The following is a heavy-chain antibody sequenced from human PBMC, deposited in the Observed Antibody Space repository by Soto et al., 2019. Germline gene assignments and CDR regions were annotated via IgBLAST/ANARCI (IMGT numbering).Heavy chain of an antibody. J-gene: IGHJ5*02. Sequence: AASVKVSCKASGYTFTSYGISWVRQAPGQGLEWMGWISAYNGNTNYAQKLQGRVTMTTDTSTSTAYMELRSLRSDDTAVYYCARGWGGYCSSTSCYGWFDPWGQGTLVTVSS. CDR1: GYTFTSYG. D-gene: IGHD2-2*01. CDR3: ARGWGGYCSSTSCYGWFDP. CDR2: ISAYNGNT. V-gene: IGHV1-18*01.